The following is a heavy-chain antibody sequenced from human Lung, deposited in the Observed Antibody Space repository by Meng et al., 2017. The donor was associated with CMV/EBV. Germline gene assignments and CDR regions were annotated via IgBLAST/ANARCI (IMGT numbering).Heavy chain of an antibody. CDR2: MNPNSGNT. V-gene: IGHV1-8*01. D-gene: IGHD2-2*01. Sequence: ASXXVSXKASGYTFTSYDISWVRQAPGQGLEWMGWMNPNSGNTDSAQNFQGRVTMTRNTSISTAYMELSSLRSEDTAVYYCARAVYCIGTTCFFYPMDVWXQGTTGTVSS. CDR3: ARAVYCIGTTCFFYPMDV. J-gene: IGHJ6*02. CDR1: GYTFTSYD.